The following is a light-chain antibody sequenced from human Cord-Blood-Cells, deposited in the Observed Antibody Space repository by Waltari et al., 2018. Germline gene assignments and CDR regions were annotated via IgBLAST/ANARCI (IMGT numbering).Light chain of an antibody. J-gene: IGLJ3*02. V-gene: IGLV2-14*01. CDR3: SSYTSSSTLRV. CDR2: DVS. Sequence: QSALTQPASVSGSPGQSITISCTGTSSDVGGYNYVSWYQKHPGKAPKLMIYDVSKRPSGVSNRFSGSKSGNTASLTISGLQAEDEADYYCSSYTSSSTLRVFGGGTKLTVL. CDR1: SSDVGGYNY.